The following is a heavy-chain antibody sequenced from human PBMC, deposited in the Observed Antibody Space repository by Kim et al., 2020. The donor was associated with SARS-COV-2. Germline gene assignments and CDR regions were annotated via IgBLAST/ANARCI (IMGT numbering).Heavy chain of an antibody. D-gene: IGHD3-16*01. CDR1: GFTFSSYA. CDR3: ARGGGFFDNDSFDV. Sequence: GGSLRLSCATSGFTFSSYAMHWVRQAPGKGLEWVAAISYDGSNKYYVDSMKGRFTVSRDNSKNTLYLQMSSLRPEDTAVYYCARGGGFFDNDSFDVWGQG. V-gene: IGHV3-30*04. J-gene: IGHJ3*01. CDR2: ISYDGSNK.